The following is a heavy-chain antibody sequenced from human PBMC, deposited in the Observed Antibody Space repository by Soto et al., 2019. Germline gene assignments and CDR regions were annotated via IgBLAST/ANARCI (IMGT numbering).Heavy chain of an antibody. V-gene: IGHV3-21*01. J-gene: IGHJ6*02. Sequence: GSLRRACGASGFTVRSFTMNWVRQAPGKGLEWVSTISSNSAYIYYTDALRGRFTISRDNAKNSLHLQMNSLRAEDTAVYYCARGDDYSNSYGMDVWGQGTTVTVSS. D-gene: IGHD4-4*01. CDR3: ARGDDYSNSYGMDV. CDR2: ISSNSAYI. CDR1: GFTVRSFT.